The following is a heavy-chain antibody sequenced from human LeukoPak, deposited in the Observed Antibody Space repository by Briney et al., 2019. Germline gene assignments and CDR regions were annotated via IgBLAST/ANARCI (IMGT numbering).Heavy chain of an antibody. J-gene: IGHJ3*02. Sequence: VKVSCKASGFTFTSSAMQWVRQARGLRLEWIGWIVVGSGNTNYAQKFQERVTITRDMSTSTAYMELSSLRSEDTAVYYCAAAGNYYDSSGLIRVDAFDIWGQGTMVTVSS. CDR2: IVVGSGNT. CDR3: AAAGNYYDSSGLIRVDAFDI. CDR1: GFTFTSSA. V-gene: IGHV1-58*02. D-gene: IGHD3-22*01.